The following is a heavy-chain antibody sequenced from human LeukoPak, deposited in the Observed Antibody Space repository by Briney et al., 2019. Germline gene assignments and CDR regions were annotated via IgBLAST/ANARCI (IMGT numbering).Heavy chain of an antibody. J-gene: IGHJ4*02. Sequence: GGSLRLSCAASGFTFSSYWMSWVRQAPGKGLEWVANIKQDGSEKYYEDSVKGRFTISRDNAKNSLYLQMNSLRAEDTAVYYCARDSNHYYYDSSGLDYWGQGTLVTVSS. CDR3: ARDSNHYYYDSSGLDY. D-gene: IGHD3-22*01. V-gene: IGHV3-7*01. CDR1: GFTFSSYW. CDR2: IKQDGSEK.